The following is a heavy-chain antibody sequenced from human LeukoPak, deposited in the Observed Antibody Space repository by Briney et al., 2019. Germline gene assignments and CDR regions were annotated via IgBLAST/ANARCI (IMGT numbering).Heavy chain of an antibody. V-gene: IGHV3-23*01. D-gene: IGHD6-19*01. J-gene: IGHJ3*02. Sequence: GGSLRLSCAASGFTFSSYSMNWVRQAPGKGLEWVSAISGSGGSTYYADSVKGRFTISRDNSKNTLYLQMNSLRAEDTAVYYCAAPYSSGWYENDAFDIWGQGTMVTVSS. CDR3: AAPYSSGWYENDAFDI. CDR2: ISGSGGST. CDR1: GFTFSSYS.